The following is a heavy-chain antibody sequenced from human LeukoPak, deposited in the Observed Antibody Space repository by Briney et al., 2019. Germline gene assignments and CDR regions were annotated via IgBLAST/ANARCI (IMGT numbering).Heavy chain of an antibody. CDR2: ISSSSSYI. Sequence: GGSLRLSCAASGFTFSSYSMNWVRQAPGKGLEWVSSISSSSSYIYYADSVKGRFTISRDNAKNSLYLQMNRLRAEDTAVYYCARGGMTTVTTIISWGQGTLVTVSS. CDR1: GFTFSSYS. J-gene: IGHJ5*02. CDR3: ARGGMTTVTTIIS. V-gene: IGHV3-21*01. D-gene: IGHD4-17*01.